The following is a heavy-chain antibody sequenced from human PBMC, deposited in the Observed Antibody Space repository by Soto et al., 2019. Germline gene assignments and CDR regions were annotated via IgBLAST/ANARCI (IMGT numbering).Heavy chain of an antibody. CDR1: GGTFSSYA. D-gene: IGHD3-3*01. Sequence: GASVKVSCKASGGTFSSYAISWVRQAPGQGLEWMGGIIPIFGTANYAQKFQGRVTITADESTSTAYMELSSLRSEDTAVYYCARTPREGVDLPYYFDYWGQGTLVTVYS. CDR2: IIPIFGTA. J-gene: IGHJ4*02. CDR3: ARTPREGVDLPYYFDY. V-gene: IGHV1-69*13.